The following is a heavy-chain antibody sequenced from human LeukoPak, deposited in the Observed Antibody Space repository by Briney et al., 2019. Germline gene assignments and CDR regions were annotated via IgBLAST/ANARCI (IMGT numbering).Heavy chain of an antibody. CDR3: VRGQTIDY. V-gene: IGHV3-74*03. D-gene: IGHD3-3*01. Sequence: PGGSLTLSYITSGFAFSNYWMYWVRQAPGKGLEWVSRIKSDGSGITYSDAVEGRFTISRDNFKNTLYLQMNSLRDEDTAVYYCVRGQTIDYWGQGTLVTVSS. CDR2: IKSDGSGI. J-gene: IGHJ4*02. CDR1: GFAFSNYW.